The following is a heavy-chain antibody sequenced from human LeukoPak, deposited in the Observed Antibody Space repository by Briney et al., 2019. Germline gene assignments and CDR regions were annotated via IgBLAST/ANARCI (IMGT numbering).Heavy chain of an antibody. CDR2: IYYSGST. CDR1: VGSINSSSYY. D-gene: IGHD4-17*01. J-gene: IGHJ5*02. CDR3: ARDRGRYGDDSGWFDP. Sequence: SETLSLPCTVSVGSINSSSYYWGWSRQPPGEGLEWIGSIYYSGSTYYNPSLKSRVTIPVDTAKNQFSLKLSSVTAADTAVYYCARDRGRYGDDSGWFDPGGQGNLVTVSS. V-gene: IGHV4-39*01.